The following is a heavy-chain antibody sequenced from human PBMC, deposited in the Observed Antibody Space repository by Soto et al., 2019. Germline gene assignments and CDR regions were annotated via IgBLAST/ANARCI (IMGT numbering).Heavy chain of an antibody. CDR2: INHSGST. J-gene: IGHJ4*02. CDR1: GGSFSGYY. V-gene: IGHV4-34*01. D-gene: IGHD6-13*01. CDR3: ARGQTSAAGPSFDY. Sequence: PSETLSLTCAVYGGSFSGYYWSWIRQPPGKGLEWIGEINHSGSTNYNPSLKSRVTISVDTSKNQFSLKLSSVTAADTAVYYCARGQTSAAGPSFDYWGQGTLVTVSS.